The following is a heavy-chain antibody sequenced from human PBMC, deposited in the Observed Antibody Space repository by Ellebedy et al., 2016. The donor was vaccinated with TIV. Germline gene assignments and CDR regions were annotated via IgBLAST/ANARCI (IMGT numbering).Heavy chain of an antibody. CDR1: GYNFTNFW. V-gene: IGHV5-10-1*01. J-gene: IGHJ4*02. CDR3: AVTRTKTAMDHFDY. D-gene: IGHD2-21*02. CDR2: IDPSDSYT. Sequence: GESLKISXQASGYNFTNFWISWVRQMPGKGLEWVGRIDPSDSYTNYRPSLQGHVTISADKSITTAYLQWNSLKASDTAMYYCAVTRTKTAMDHFDYWGQGTLVTVSS.